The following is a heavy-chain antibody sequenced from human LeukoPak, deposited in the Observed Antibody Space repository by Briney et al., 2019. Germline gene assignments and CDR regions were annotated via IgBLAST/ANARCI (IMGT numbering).Heavy chain of an antibody. Sequence: PSETLSLTCALSGGFISSGGYSWSWIRQPPGKGLEWIGYIYYSGSTHYTPSLKSRVTISVDTSKNQFSLKLSSVTAADTAVYYCARGSYGFFDYWGQGTLVTVPS. J-gene: IGHJ4*02. CDR2: IYYSGST. D-gene: IGHD5-18*01. CDR3: ARGSYGFFDY. V-gene: IGHV4-30-4*07. CDR1: GGFISSGGYS.